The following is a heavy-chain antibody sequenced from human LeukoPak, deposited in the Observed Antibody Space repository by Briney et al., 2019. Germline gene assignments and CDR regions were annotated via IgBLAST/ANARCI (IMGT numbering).Heavy chain of an antibody. J-gene: IGHJ6*02. CDR3: ASNYYYYYGMDV. Sequence: SETLSLTCTVSGGSISSYYWSWIRQPAGKGXXXXGRIYTSGSTNYNPSLKSRVTMSVDTSKNQFSLKLSSVTAADTAVYYCASNYYYYYGMDVWGQGTTVTVSS. CDR2: IYTSGST. CDR1: GGSISSYY. V-gene: IGHV4-4*07.